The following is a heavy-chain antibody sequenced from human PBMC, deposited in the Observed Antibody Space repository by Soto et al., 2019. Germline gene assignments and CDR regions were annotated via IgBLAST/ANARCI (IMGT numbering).Heavy chain of an antibody. Sequence: GGSLRLSCAASGYSASTTYMNWVRQAPGKGLEWVSSISSTTNYIYYADSMKGRFTVSRDNAKNSVYLDMNSLSAEDTAVYYWARESEDLTSNFDYWGQGTLVTVSS. CDR1: GYSASTTY. CDR3: ARESEDLTSNFDY. CDR2: ISSTTNYI. J-gene: IGHJ4*02. V-gene: IGHV3-21*01.